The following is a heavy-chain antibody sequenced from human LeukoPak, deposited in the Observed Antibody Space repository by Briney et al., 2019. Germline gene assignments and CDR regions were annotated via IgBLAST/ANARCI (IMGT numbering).Heavy chain of an antibody. J-gene: IGHJ4*02. CDR1: GGTFSSYA. CDR2: IIPIFGTA. D-gene: IGHD6-19*01. V-gene: IGHV1-69*05. CDR3: ARRPRFPSGWYYFDY. Sequence: ASVKVSCKASGGTFSSYAISWVRQAPGQGLEWMGGIIPIFGTANYAQKFQGRVTITTDESTSTAYMELSSLRSEGTAVYYCARRPRFPSGWYYFDYWGQGTLVTVSS.